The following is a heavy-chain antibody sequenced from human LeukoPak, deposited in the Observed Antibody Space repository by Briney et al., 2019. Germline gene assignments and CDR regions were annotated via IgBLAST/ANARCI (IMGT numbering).Heavy chain of an antibody. V-gene: IGHV4-30-2*01. Sequence: PSETLSLTCAVSGGSISSGGYSWSWIRQPPGKGLEWIGYIYHSGSTHYNPSLKSRVTISVDRSKNQFSLKLSSVTAADTAVYYCARAKGWFDPWGQGTLVTVSS. CDR3: ARAKGWFDP. CDR1: GGSISSGGYS. CDR2: IYHSGST. J-gene: IGHJ5*02.